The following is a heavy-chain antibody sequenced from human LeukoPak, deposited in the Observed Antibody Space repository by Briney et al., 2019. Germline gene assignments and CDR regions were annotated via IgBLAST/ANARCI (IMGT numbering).Heavy chain of an antibody. CDR2: INPSGGST. CDR1: GYTFTSYY. V-gene: IGHV1-46*01. CDR3: ARRVSGSSWYEADPSYYGMDV. D-gene: IGHD6-13*01. J-gene: IGHJ6*02. Sequence: GASVKVSCKASGYTFTSYYMHWVRQAPGQGLEWMGIINPSGGSTSYAQKFQGRVTMARNTSISTAYMELSSLRSEDTAVYYCARRVSGSSWYEADPSYYGMDVWGQGTTVTVSS.